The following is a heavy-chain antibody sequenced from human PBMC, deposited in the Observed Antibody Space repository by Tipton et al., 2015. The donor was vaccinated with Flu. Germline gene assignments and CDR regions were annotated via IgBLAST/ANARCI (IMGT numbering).Heavy chain of an antibody. CDR2: IYTSGST. CDR1: GGSISSYY. D-gene: IGHD3-10*01. J-gene: IGHJ4*02. CDR3: ARVHPEGGFGEQPFDY. V-gene: IGHV4-4*07. Sequence: TLSLTCTVSGGSISSYYWSWIRQPAGKGLEWIGRIYTSGSTNYNPSLKSRVTMSVDTSKNQFSLKLSSVTAADTAVYYCARVHPEGGFGEQPFDYWGQGTLVTVSS.